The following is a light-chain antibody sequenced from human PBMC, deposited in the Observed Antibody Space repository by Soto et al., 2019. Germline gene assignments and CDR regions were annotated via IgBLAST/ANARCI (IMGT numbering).Light chain of an antibody. CDR2: DND. V-gene: IGLV1-51*01. CDR3: GTWDSSLSAYV. CDR1: SSNIGNNY. Sequence: QSVLTQPPSVSVAPGQKVTISCSGSSSNIGNNYVSWSQQLPGTAPKLLIYDNDKRPSGIPDRFSGAKSGTSATLDITGLQTGDEADYYCGTWDSSLSAYVFGAGTKLPVL. J-gene: IGLJ1*01.